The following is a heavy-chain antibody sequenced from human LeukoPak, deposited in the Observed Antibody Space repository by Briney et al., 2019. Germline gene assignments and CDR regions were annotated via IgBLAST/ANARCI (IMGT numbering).Heavy chain of an antibody. CDR1: GFTFSGSW. J-gene: IGHJ4*02. CDR2: IKQDGRDK. V-gene: IGHV3-7*01. CDR3: ARGGVGATVFDY. Sequence: TGGSLRLSCAASGFTFSGSWMSWVRHAPGKGLEWVANIKQDGRDKFYVDSVKGRFTISRDNAQNSLYLQMNSLRAEDTAVYYCARGGVGATVFDYWGQGTLVTVSS. D-gene: IGHD1-26*01.